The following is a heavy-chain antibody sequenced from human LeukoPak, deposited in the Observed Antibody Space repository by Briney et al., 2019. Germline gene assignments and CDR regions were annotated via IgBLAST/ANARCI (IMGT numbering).Heavy chain of an antibody. CDR2: ISGSGGSI. CDR1: GFTFSSYA. Sequence: GGSLRLSCAASGFTFSSYAMSWVRQAPGKGLEWVSAISGSGGSIGYADSVKGRFTISRDNAKNSLYLQMNSLRAEDTALYYCAKDGILLWFGELTHFDYWGQGTLVTVSS. J-gene: IGHJ4*02. D-gene: IGHD3-10*01. V-gene: IGHV3-23*01. CDR3: AKDGILLWFGELTHFDY.